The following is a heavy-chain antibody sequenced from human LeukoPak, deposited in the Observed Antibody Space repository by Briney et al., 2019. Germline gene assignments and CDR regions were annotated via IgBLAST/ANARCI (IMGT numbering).Heavy chain of an antibody. D-gene: IGHD2-2*01. J-gene: IGHJ5*02. Sequence: SETLSLTCGVHGGSLSGYYWSWIRQPPGEGLEWIGEINHSGSTNYNASLKSRVTISVDTSKNQFSLKLRSVTAADTSVYYCARGGFQLLQRIYNWFDPWGQGTLVTVSS. CDR1: GGSLSGYY. CDR3: ARGGFQLLQRIYNWFDP. CDR2: INHSGST. V-gene: IGHV4-34*01.